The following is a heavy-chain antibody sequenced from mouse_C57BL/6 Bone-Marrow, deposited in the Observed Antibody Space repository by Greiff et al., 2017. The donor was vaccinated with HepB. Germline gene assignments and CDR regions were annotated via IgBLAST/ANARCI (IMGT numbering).Heavy chain of an antibody. V-gene: IGHV5-4*03. CDR1: GFTFSSYD. CDR2: ISDGGSYT. J-gene: IGHJ2*01. CDR3: ARGKIYFDY. Sequence: EVMLVESGGGLVKPGGSLKLSCAASGFTFSSYDMSWVRQTPEKRLEWVATISDGGSYTYYPDNVKGRFTISRDNAKNNLYLQMSHLKSEDTAMYYCARGKIYFDYWGQGTTLTVSS.